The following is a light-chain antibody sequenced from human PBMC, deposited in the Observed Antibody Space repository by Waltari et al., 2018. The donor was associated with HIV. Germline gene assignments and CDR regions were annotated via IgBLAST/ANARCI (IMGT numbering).Light chain of an antibody. J-gene: IGLJ2*01. CDR3: SSYTSSSTVV. CDR2: EVS. V-gene: IGLV2-14*01. Sequence: QSALTQPASASGSPGQSITISCPGTSSDVGGYNSVSWYQQHPGKAPKLMIYEVSNRPSGVSNRFSGSKSGNTASLTISGLQAEDEADYYCSSYTSSSTVVFGGGTKLTVL. CDR1: SSDVGGYNS.